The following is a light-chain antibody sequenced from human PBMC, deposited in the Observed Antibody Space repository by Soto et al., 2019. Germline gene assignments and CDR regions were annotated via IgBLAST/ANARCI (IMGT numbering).Light chain of an antibody. CDR3: QSFDSNLSGWV. Sequence: QPVLTQPTSVSGAPGQRVTISCIGSRSNIGAGYDVHWYQQLPGTAPKLLVSGDTNRPSGVPDRFSGSKSGTSASLAITGLQAEDEADYYCQSFDSNLSGWVFGEGTKLTVL. CDR2: GDT. J-gene: IGLJ3*02. V-gene: IGLV1-40*01. CDR1: RSNIGAGYD.